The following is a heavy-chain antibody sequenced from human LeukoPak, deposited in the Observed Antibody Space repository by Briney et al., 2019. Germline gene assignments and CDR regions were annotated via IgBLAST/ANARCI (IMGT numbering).Heavy chain of an antibody. CDR1: GFTFSSYW. D-gene: IGHD5-12*01. J-gene: IGHJ4*02. Sequence: PGGSLRLSCAASGFTFSSYWMHWVRQAPGKGLEWVSSIDSGSRDTYYADSVRGRFTISRDNAKNSLYLQMNSLRAEDTAVYYCARGWISDSFDYWGQGTLVTVSS. CDR3: ARGWISDSFDY. CDR2: IDSGSRDT. V-gene: IGHV3-21*01.